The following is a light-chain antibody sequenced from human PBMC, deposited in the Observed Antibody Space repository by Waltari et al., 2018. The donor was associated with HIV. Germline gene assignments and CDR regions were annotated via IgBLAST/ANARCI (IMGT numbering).Light chain of an antibody. V-gene: IGKV4-1*01. CDR1: HSLLYNSNNKNY. CDR3: QQYYNTPLT. J-gene: IGKJ4*01. CDR2: GAS. Sequence: DIVMTQSQASLAVSLGERATINCKSSHSLLYNSNNKNYLSLDQHKPRQPPRLFIYGASTRESGVPDRFRGSGSGTDFTLTSSSLQAEDVAVYCCQQYYNTPLTFGGGTEVEIK.